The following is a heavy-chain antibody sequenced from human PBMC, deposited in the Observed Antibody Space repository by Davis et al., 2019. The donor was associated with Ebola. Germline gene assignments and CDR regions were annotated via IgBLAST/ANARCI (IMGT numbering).Heavy chain of an antibody. CDR1: EFTFSSYE. D-gene: IGHD2-21*01. Sequence: PGGSLRLSCAASEFTFSSYEMNWVRQAPGKGLEWVSYIDSSASTTYYADSVKGRFTISRDNAKNPLFLQMNSRRAEDTAVYYCAREAPSCGGDCLDYWGQGTLVTVSS. CDR2: IDSSASTT. V-gene: IGHV3-48*03. CDR3: AREAPSCGGDCLDY. J-gene: IGHJ4*02.